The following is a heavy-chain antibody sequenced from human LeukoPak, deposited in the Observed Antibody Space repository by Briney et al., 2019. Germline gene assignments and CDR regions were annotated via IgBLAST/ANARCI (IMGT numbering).Heavy chain of an antibody. D-gene: IGHD3-16*01. J-gene: IGHJ4*02. CDR1: GFTLSSYE. CDR3: AKDHWVL. CDR2: ISSSCSTI. V-gene: IGHV3-48*03. Sequence: GGSLSLSCVSSGFTLSSYEMNWVRQAPGQGLEWVSYISSSCSTISYADSVKGRFTISRDNAKNSLYLQMSSLGAEDTAVYYCAKDHWVLWGQGTLVTVSS.